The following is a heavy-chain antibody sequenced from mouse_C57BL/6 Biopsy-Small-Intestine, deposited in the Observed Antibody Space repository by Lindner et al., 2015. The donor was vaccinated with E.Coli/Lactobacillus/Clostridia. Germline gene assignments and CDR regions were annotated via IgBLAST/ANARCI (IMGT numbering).Heavy chain of an antibody. V-gene: IGHV1-82*01. CDR1: GYAFSNSW. J-gene: IGHJ2*01. CDR3: ARGTRLDY. D-gene: IGHD3-3*01. CDR2: IYPGGGNT. Sequence: VQLQESGPELVKPGASVKISCKASGYAFSNSWMNWVKQRPGKGLEWIGRIYPGGGNTNYNGKFKGKATLTADTSSNTAYMQLSSLTSEDSAVYFCARGTRLDYWGQGTTLTVSS.